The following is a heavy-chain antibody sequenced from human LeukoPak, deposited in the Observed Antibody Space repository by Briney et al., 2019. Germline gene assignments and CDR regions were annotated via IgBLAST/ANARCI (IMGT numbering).Heavy chain of an antibody. Sequence: GGSLRLSCAVSGFTFSSYWMHWVRQAPGKGPVWVSRINSDGSSTTYADSVKGRFTISRDNAKNTPYLQVNSLRAEDTAVYYCARQSYYYDSSGYYHDYWGQGTLVTVSS. D-gene: IGHD3-22*01. V-gene: IGHV3-74*01. CDR1: GFTFSSYW. CDR3: ARQSYYYDSSGYYHDY. J-gene: IGHJ4*02. CDR2: INSDGSST.